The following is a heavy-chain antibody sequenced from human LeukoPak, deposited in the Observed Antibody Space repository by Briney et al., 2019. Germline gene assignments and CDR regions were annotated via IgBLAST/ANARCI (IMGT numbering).Heavy chain of an antibody. Sequence: GGSLRLSCAASGFTFSNFAMAWVRQAPGKGLEWVSSISSSSSYIYYADSVKGRFTISRDNAKNSLYLQMNSLRAEDTAVYYCARVPAVADFDYWGQGTLVTVSS. CDR1: GFTFSNFA. CDR2: ISSSSSYI. V-gene: IGHV3-21*01. D-gene: IGHD6-19*01. J-gene: IGHJ4*02. CDR3: ARVPAVADFDY.